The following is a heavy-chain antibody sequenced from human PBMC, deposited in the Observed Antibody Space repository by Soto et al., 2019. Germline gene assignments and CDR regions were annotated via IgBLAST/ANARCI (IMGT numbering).Heavy chain of an antibody. CDR3: AREKVGTTFFDN. CDR1: GFAISRGYY. CDR2: IYPSVSS. V-gene: IGHV4-38-2*02. J-gene: IGHJ4*02. Sequence: SETLSLTCNVSGFAISRGYYWSWVRQPPGKGLEWIGSIYPSVSSYHNPSLEGRLTLSIDTSKNQFTLKLASVTAADTALYYCAREKVGTTFFDNWGQGTQVTVSS. D-gene: IGHD1-1*01.